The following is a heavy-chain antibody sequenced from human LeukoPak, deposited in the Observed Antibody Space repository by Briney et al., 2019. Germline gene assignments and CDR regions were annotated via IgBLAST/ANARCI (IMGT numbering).Heavy chain of an antibody. V-gene: IGHV4-34*01. Sequence: PSETLSLTCAVYGGSFSGYYWSWIRQPPGKGLEWIGEINHSGSTNYNPSLKSRVTISVDTSKNQSSLKLSSVTAADTAVYYCARGRVLDSSGWPAHPDQYYFDYWGQGTLVTVSS. CDR2: INHSGST. D-gene: IGHD6-19*01. J-gene: IGHJ4*02. CDR3: ARGRVLDSSGWPAHPDQYYFDY. CDR1: GGSFSGYY.